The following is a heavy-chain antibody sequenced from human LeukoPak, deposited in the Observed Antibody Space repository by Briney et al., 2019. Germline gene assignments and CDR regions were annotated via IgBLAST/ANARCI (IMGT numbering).Heavy chain of an antibody. CDR2: VDYSGST. CDR3: ARPPGIAAAWFDP. D-gene: IGHD6-13*01. J-gene: IGHJ5*02. Sequence: SETLSLTCTVSGGSISRSSYNWGWIRQPPGKGLEWIGSVDYSGSTYYNPSLKSRVTISVDTSKNQFSLMVTSVTAADTAVYYCARPPGIAAAWFDPWGQGTLVTVSS. V-gene: IGHV4-39*01. CDR1: GGSISRSSYN.